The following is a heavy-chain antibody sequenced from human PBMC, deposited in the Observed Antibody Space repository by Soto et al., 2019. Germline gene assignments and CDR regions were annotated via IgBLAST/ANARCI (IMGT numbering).Heavy chain of an antibody. CDR1: GFTVSGYY. J-gene: IGHJ6*03. Sequence: EVHLVESGGGLVQPGGSLRLSCAASGFTVSGYYMSWVRQAPGKGLEWVSSFYTGGNTYFADSVKGRFAISRDNSKNTLYLQMNSLRAEDTAVYYCAREGNCSSTSCSYYYMDVWGKGTTVTVSS. CDR3: AREGNCSSTSCSYYYMDV. CDR2: FYTGGNT. D-gene: IGHD2-2*01. V-gene: IGHV3-66*01.